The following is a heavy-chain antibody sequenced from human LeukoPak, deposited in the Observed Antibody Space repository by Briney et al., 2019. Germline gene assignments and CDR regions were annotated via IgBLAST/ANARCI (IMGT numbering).Heavy chain of an antibody. J-gene: IGHJ4*02. CDR1: GYTFTSYD. Sequence: RASVKVSCKASGYTFTSYDINWVRQATGQGLEWMGWMNPNSGNTGYAQKFQGRVTITRNTSISTAYMELSSLRSEDTAVYYCARDSYYYYDSSGYSPYYFDYWGQGTLVTVSS. CDR2: MNPNSGNT. D-gene: IGHD3-22*01. V-gene: IGHV1-8*03. CDR3: ARDSYYYYDSSGYSPYYFDY.